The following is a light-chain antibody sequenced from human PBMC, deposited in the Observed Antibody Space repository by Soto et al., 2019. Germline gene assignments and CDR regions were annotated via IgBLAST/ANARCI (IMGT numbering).Light chain of an antibody. V-gene: IGKV3-20*01. CDR1: QSVTSY. Sequence: EIVLMQSPGTVSLSPGERATLAGMASQSVTSYLAWYQHKPGQAPRLLIYGASSRATGIPARFSGSGSGTDFTLTISRLEPEDFAFYYCQQYRSSPPLTFGGGTKVDIK. CDR3: QQYRSSPPLT. CDR2: GAS. J-gene: IGKJ4*01.